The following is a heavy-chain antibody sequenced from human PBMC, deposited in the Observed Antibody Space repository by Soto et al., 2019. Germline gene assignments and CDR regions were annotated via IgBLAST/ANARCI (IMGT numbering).Heavy chain of an antibody. CDR2: SNSKAAGGTT. CDR3: TTDSPVAGGGPL. CDR1: GFTFSEAW. D-gene: IGHD6-19*01. Sequence: EVQLVESGGGLVNPGGSLRLSCAASGFTFSEAWMNWVRQAPGKALEWVGRSNSKAAGGTTDYVAPVKGRFTISRDDSTNTLFLQMNSLKTEDTAVYYCTTDSPVAGGGPLWGQGTLVTVSS. J-gene: IGHJ4*02. V-gene: IGHV3-15*07.